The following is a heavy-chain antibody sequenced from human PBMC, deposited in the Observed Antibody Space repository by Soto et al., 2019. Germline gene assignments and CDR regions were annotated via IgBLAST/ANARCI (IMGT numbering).Heavy chain of an antibody. CDR2: IYPGRST. J-gene: IGHJ4*02. Sequence: ETLCLTCSVSSGSITTPNWWSWVRQPPGKGLEWIGEIYPGRSTNYNPSLESRVTISIDKSKKQVSLRLTSVTAADTAVYYCERDTHCVSSGCPFDYWGQGTLVTVSS. CDR3: ERDTHCVSSGCPFDY. D-gene: IGHD2-21*01. V-gene: IGHV4-4*02. CDR1: SGSITTPNW.